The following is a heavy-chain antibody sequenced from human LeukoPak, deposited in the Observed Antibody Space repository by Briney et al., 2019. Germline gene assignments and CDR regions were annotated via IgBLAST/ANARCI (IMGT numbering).Heavy chain of an antibody. D-gene: IGHD2-2*01. Sequence: SETLSLTCAVSGYSISSGYYWGWFRQPPGEGLEWIGSIYHSGSTYYNPSLKSRVTISVDTSKNQFSLKLSSVTAADTAVYYCARHPVVPAAMNYWGQGTLVTVSS. CDR3: ARHPVVPAAMNY. CDR1: GYSISSGYY. V-gene: IGHV4-38-2*01. J-gene: IGHJ4*02. CDR2: IYHSGST.